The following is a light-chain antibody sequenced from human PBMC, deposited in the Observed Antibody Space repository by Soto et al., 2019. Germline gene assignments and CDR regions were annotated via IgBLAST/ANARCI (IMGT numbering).Light chain of an antibody. CDR1: SSDVGGYNY. J-gene: IGLJ2*01. Sequence: QSALTQPPSASGSPGQSVTISCTGTSSDVGGYNYVSWYQQHPGKAPKLMIYDVSKRPSGVPDRFSGSKSGNTASLTVSGLQAEDEADYYCSSYAGSNNLYVFGGGTKLTVL. CDR2: DVS. CDR3: SSYAGSNNLYV. V-gene: IGLV2-8*01.